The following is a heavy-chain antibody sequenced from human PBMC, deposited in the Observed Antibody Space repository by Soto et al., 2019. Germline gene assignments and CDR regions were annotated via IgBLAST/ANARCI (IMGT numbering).Heavy chain of an antibody. J-gene: IGHJ6*02. CDR3: ARVSGIAGACTYYHDGIAI. CDR2: IIPIFGTA. D-gene: IGHD6-19*01. V-gene: IGHV1-69*01. Sequence: SVKVSCKGSGGTLSSYAISWVRRAPGQGLEWMGGIIPIFGTANYAQKFQGRVTITADESTSTDYMALSSLRSEDTAVYYGARVSGIAGACTYYHDGIAIWGQGTTVTGSS. CDR1: GGTLSSYA.